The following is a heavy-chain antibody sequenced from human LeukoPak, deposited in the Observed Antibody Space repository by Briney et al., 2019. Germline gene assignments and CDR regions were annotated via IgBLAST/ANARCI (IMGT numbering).Heavy chain of an antibody. CDR1: GGTFSSYA. J-gene: IGHJ3*02. CDR3: ARAICIAVAGTCGAFDI. Sequence: ASVKVSCKASGGTFSSYAISWVRQAPGQGLEWMGRIIPILGIANYAQKFQGRVTITADKSTSTAYMELSSLRAEDTAVYYCARAICIAVAGTCGAFDIWGQGTMVTVSS. D-gene: IGHD6-19*01. V-gene: IGHV1-69*04. CDR2: IIPILGIA.